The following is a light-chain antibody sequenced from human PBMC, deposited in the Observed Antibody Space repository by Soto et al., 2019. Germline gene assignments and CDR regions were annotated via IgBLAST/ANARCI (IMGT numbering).Light chain of an antibody. J-gene: IGKJ1*01. CDR1: QSVSSSF. CDR3: HQYNSSPWT. Sequence: EIELTQSPGTLSLSPGERATLSCRASQSVSSSFLAWYQQKPGQAPRLLISGASTMDTGIPDRFSGSGSGTDFTLTISSLEPEDFAVYYCHQYNSSPWTFGQGTKVEIK. CDR2: GAS. V-gene: IGKV3-20*01.